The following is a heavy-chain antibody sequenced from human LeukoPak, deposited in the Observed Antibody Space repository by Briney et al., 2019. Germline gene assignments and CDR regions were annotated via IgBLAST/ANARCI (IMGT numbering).Heavy chain of an antibody. CDR3: AIADYGDYGARIDYYGMDV. V-gene: IGHV4-39*01. D-gene: IGHD4-17*01. CDR2: IYYSGST. Sequence: SETLSLTCTVSGGSISSSSYYWGWIRQPPGKGLEWTGSIYYSGSTYYNPSLKSRVTISVDTSKNQFSLKLSSVTAADTAVYYCAIADYGDYGARIDYYGMDVWGQGTTVTVSS. J-gene: IGHJ6*02. CDR1: GGSISSSSYY.